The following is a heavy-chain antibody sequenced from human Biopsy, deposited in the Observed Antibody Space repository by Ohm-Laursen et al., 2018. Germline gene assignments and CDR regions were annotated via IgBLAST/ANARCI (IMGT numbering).Heavy chain of an antibody. CDR1: GFTFSRNA. CDR3: ARDYTWNYVGIGY. J-gene: IGHJ4*01. V-gene: IGHV3-23*01. D-gene: IGHD1-7*01. Sequence: SLRLSCTASGFTFSRNAMSWVRQGPEKGLEWVSAISGSGASTYYADSVKGRFTISRDNSKNTVSLQMDSLRAEDTALYYCARDYTWNYVGIGYWGHGTLVTVSS. CDR2: ISGSGAST.